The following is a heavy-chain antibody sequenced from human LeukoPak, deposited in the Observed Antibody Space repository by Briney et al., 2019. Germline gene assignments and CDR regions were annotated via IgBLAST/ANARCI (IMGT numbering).Heavy chain of an antibody. Sequence: GGSLRLSCAPSGFTFSIYSMNWVRQAPGKTLEWVSSMSSGGRHTYYADSVKGRFTLSRDNAKNSLFLHINSLRADDTAVYYCARESFDSWGQGVLVIVSS. CDR3: ARESFDS. J-gene: IGHJ5*01. CDR1: GFTFSIYS. V-gene: IGHV3-21*01. CDR2: MSSGGRHT.